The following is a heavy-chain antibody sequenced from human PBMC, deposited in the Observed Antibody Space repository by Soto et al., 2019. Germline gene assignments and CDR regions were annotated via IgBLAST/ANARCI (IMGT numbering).Heavy chain of an antibody. CDR1: GGSISSYY. J-gene: IGHJ5*02. CDR2: IYYSGST. Sequence: SETLSLTCTVSGGSISSYYWSWIRQPPGKGLEWIGYIYYSGSTNYNPSLKSRVTISVDTSKNQFSLKLSSVISADTAVYHCANTLFGWGICFDPWGQGTLVTVSS. D-gene: IGHD3-10*02. V-gene: IGHV4-59*01. CDR3: ANTLFGWGICFDP.